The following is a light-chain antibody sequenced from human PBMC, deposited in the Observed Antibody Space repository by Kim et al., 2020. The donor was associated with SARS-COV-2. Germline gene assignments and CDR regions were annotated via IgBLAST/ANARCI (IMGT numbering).Light chain of an antibody. J-gene: IGKJ2*03. V-gene: IGKV2-28*01. CDR3: MQGLQIPGS. Sequence: EPASIACRSSQSRLHSNGYNYLDWYFQKPGQSTQLMNYLGSNRASGVPARFSGSGSGTDFTLKISRVEAEDVGVYYCMQGLQIPGSFGQGTKLEI. CDR2: LGS. CDR1: QSRLHSNGYNY.